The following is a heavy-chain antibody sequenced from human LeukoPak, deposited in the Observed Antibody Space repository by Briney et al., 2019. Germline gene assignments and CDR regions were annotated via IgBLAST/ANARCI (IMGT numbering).Heavy chain of an antibody. CDR3: ARGHYGSGTGTYSH. D-gene: IGHD3-10*01. CDR2: IYYSGST. CDR1: GGSISGYY. J-gene: IGHJ4*02. V-gene: IGHV4-59*01. Sequence: SETLSLTCTVSGGSISGYYWSWIRQPPGKGLEWIGYIYYSGSTKYNPSLKSRVTISVDASKNQFSLRLSSLTAADTAVYYCARGHYGSGTGTYSHWGQGTLVTVSS.